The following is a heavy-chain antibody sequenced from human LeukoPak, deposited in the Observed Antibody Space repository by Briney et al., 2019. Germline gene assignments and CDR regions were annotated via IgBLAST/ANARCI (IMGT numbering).Heavy chain of an antibody. J-gene: IGHJ6*02. D-gene: IGHD3-9*01. CDR2: INHSGST. CDR3: ARGGVDDISVAGGVDYGMDV. CDR1: GGSFSGYY. V-gene: IGHV4-34*01. Sequence: SETLSLTCAVYGGSFSGYYWSWIRQPPGKGLEWIGEINHSGSTNYNPPLKSRVTISVDTSKNQFSLKLSSVTAADTAVYYCARGGVDDISVAGGVDYGMDVWGQGTTVTVSS.